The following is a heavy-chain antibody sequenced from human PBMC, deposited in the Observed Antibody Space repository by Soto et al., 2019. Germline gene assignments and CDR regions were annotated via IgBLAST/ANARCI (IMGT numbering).Heavy chain of an antibody. CDR2: ISGSGETT. D-gene: IGHD4-17*01. Sequence: EVHLLESGGGLVQPGGSLRLSCEASGFIFSSYAMSWVRQAPWKGLEWVSVISGSGETTYYAESVKGRFTISRDNSRNTLYLQMDSLRAGDTALYHFAKEFTTVTASDAFDMLGRGTIVTVSS. CDR1: GFIFSSYA. CDR3: AKEFTTVTASDAFDM. V-gene: IGHV3-23*01. J-gene: IGHJ3*02.